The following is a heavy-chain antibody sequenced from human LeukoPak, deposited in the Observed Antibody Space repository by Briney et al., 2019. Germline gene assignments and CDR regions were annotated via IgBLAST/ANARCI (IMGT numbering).Heavy chain of an antibody. CDR3: AAGSSLFEYYYDSSGYYFDAFDI. CDR2: IVVGSGNT. V-gene: IGHV1-58*02. J-gene: IGHJ3*02. Sequence: SVKVSCKASGFTFTSSAMQWVRQARGQRLEWIGWIVVGSGNTNYAQKFQERVAITRDMSISTAYMELSSLRSEDTAVYYCAAGSSLFEYYYDSSGYYFDAFDIWGQGTMVTVSS. D-gene: IGHD3-22*01. CDR1: GFTFTSSA.